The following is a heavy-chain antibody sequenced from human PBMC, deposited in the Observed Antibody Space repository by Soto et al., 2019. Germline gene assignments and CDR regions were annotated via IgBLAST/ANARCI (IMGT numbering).Heavy chain of an antibody. CDR3: ATDPVRWQLAFEY. CDR1: DFTLINAW. J-gene: IGHJ4*02. Sequence: GGSLRLSCSASDFTLINAWMNWVRQAPGKGLEWVGRIKSKADGGTTDFATSVKGRFTISRDDSENTVHLQMNSLQTEDTAIYSCATDPVRWQLAFEYWGLGTLVTVSS. V-gene: IGHV3-15*07. CDR2: IKSKADGGTT. D-gene: IGHD1-26*01.